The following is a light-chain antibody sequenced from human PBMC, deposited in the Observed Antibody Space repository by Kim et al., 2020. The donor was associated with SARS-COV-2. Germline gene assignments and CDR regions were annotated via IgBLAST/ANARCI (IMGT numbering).Light chain of an antibody. CDR1: QSVSFH. CDR2: DAS. J-gene: IGKJ5*01. V-gene: IGKV3-11*01. CDR3: QQRTNWPIT. Sequence: EIVLTQSPGTLSLSPGERATLSCGASQSVSFHLAWYQQKPGQAPRLLIYDASFRAPGIPARFSGRGSGTDFTLTISSLEAEDSAVYYCQQRTNWPITFGQGTRLEIK.